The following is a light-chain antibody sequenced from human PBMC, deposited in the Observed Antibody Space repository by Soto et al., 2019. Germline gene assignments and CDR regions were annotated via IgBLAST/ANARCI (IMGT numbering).Light chain of an antibody. Sequence: EIVLTQSPATLSGSPGEGATLSCRASQSVGTKLAWYQQKPGQAPRLLIFGVSTRAIGVPARFSGSGSATDFSLTISSLESEDFAVYYCQQYSDWPPAYTFGQGTQLEIK. CDR2: GVS. CDR1: QSVGTK. CDR3: QQYSDWPPAYT. J-gene: IGKJ2*01. V-gene: IGKV3-15*01.